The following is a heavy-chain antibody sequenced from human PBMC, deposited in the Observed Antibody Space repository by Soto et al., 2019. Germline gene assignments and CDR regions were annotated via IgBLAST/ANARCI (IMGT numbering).Heavy chain of an antibody. D-gene: IGHD2-2*02. J-gene: IGHJ6*02. CDR1: GFTFSDYY. Sequence: QVQLVESGGGLVKPGGSLRLSCSASGFTFSDYYMSWIRQSPGKGLEWVSYISSSGSTIYYADSVKGRFTISRDNAKTSLYLQMNSLRAEDTAVYYCARGGLTTIPLTLGYYGMDVWGHGTTVTVSS. V-gene: IGHV3-11*01. CDR2: ISSSGSTI. CDR3: ARGGLTTIPLTLGYYGMDV.